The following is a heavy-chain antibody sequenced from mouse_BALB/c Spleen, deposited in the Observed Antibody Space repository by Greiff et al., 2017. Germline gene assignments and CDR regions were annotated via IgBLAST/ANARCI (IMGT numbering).Heavy chain of an antibody. Sequence: QVQLQQSGPEVVRPGVSVKISCKGSGYTFTDYAMHWVKQSPATSLEWIGVISTYNGNTNYNQKFKGKATMTVDTSSSTAYMELARVTSEDSAIYYGERRGYGDAIDYWGQGTSVTVSA. V-gene: IGHV1S137*01. J-gene: IGHJ4*01. CDR3: ERRGYGDAIDY. CDR1: GYTFTDYA. D-gene: IGHD1-2*01. CDR2: ISTYNGNT.